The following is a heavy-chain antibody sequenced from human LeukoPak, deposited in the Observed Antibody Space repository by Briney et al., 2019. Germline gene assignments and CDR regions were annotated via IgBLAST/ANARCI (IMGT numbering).Heavy chain of an antibody. Sequence: GGSLRLSCGASGFTFSSFAMSWVRQAPGKGLEWVSGITESGGSTSKADSVKGRFTISRDNSKDPLYLQMNSLRAEDTAIYYCVPDSKEIPPAMDYWGQGTLVTVSS. CDR1: GFTFSSFA. CDR3: VPDSKEIPPAMDY. CDR2: ITESGGST. J-gene: IGHJ4*02. D-gene: IGHD2-2*01. V-gene: IGHV3-23*01.